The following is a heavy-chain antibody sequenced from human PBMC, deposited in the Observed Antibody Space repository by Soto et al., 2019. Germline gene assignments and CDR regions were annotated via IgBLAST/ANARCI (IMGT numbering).Heavy chain of an antibody. CDR2: MNPNSGNT. V-gene: IGHV1-8*01. CDR1: GYTFTSYD. J-gene: IGHJ6*02. CDR3: ARWVQRRIGYYYYNGMDV. D-gene: IGHD5-18*01. Sequence: ASVKVSCKASGYTFTSYDINWVRQATGQGLEWMGWMNPNSGNTGYAQKFQGRVTMTRNTSISTAYMELSSLRSEDTAVYYCARWVQRRIGYYYYNGMDVWGQGPTVTVSS.